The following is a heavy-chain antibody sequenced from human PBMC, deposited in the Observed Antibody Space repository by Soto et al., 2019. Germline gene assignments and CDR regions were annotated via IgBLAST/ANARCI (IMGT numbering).Heavy chain of an antibody. V-gene: IGHV2-5*02. CDR2: IYWDDDK. Sequence: SGPTLMKPTQTRTLTCTFSGFSLSTSGGGVGWIRQPPGKALEWLALIYWDDDKRYSPSLKSRLTITKDTSKNQVVLTMTNMDPVDTATYYCAHERVGATLFDYWGQGTLVTVSS. J-gene: IGHJ4*02. CDR1: GFSLSTSGGG. D-gene: IGHD1-26*01. CDR3: AHERVGATLFDY.